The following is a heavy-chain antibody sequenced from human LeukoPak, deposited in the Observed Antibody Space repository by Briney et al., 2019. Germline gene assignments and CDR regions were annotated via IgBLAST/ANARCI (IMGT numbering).Heavy chain of an antibody. CDR2: IYTYDSDT. V-gene: IGHV5-51*01. D-gene: IGHD2-8*02. CDR3: ARQPSTGHVNFDS. J-gene: IGHJ4*02. Sequence: GESLQISCQASGYSFANHWIGWVRQMPGKGLEWMGIIYTYDSDTRYSPCFQGHVIISADTSVSTAYLQWSSLKASDTAIYYCARQPSTGHVNFDSWGQGTPVTVSS. CDR1: GYSFANHW.